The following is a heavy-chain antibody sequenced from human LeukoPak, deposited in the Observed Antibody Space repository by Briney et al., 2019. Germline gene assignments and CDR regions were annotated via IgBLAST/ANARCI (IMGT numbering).Heavy chain of an antibody. CDR3: AGSGYSGYDLNY. CDR2: INHSGST. D-gene: IGHD5-12*01. J-gene: IGHJ4*02. Sequence: PSETLSLTCAVYGGSFSGYYWSWIRQPPGKGLEWIGEINHSGSTNYNPSFKSRVTISVDTSKNQFSLKLSSVTAADTAVYYCAGSGYSGYDLNYWGQGTLVTVSS. V-gene: IGHV4-34*01. CDR1: GGSFSGYY.